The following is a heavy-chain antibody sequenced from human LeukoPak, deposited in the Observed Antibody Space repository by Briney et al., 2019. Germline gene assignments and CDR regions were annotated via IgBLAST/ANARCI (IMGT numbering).Heavy chain of an antibody. CDR1: GYSISSGYY. Sequence: SETLSLTCAVSGYSISSGYYWGWIRQPPGKGLEWIGYIYYSGSTNYNPSLKSRVTISVDTSKNQFSLKLSSVTAADTAVYYCARSLGSAAGMFPDWFDPWGQGTLVTVSS. D-gene: IGHD6-13*01. CDR2: IYYSGST. V-gene: IGHV4-61*01. CDR3: ARSLGSAAGMFPDWFDP. J-gene: IGHJ5*02.